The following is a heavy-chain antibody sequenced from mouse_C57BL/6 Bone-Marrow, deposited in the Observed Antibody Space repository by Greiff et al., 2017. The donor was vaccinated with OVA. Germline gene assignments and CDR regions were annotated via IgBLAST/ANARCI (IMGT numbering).Heavy chain of an antibody. CDR3: ARGEPMVTTTGDYFGY. V-gene: IGHV1-69*01. J-gene: IGHJ2*01. Sequence: QVQLQQPGAELVMPGASVKLSCKASGYTFTSYWMHWVKQRPGKGLEWIGEIDPSDSYTNYNQKFKGKSTLTVDKSSSTAYMQLSSLTSEDSAGYYCARGEPMVTTTGDYFGYWGQGATLTVAS. D-gene: IGHD2-2*01. CDR2: IDPSDSYT. CDR1: GYTFTSYW.